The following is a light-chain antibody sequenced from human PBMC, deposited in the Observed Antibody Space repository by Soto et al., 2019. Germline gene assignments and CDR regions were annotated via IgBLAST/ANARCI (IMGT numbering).Light chain of an antibody. Sequence: DIQMTQSPSSVSASVGDRVTITCRASQGVSTYLAWYQQKPGKAPKLLIYAASNLQSGVPSRFSGSGSGTDFTLTISSLQPEDFATYTCQQANSLPFTFGQGTKLEIK. CDR3: QQANSLPFT. J-gene: IGKJ2*01. CDR1: QGVSTY. CDR2: AAS. V-gene: IGKV1-12*01.